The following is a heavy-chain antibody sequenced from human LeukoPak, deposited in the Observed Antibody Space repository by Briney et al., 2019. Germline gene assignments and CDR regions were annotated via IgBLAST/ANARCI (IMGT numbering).Heavy chain of an antibody. Sequence: SETLSLTCTVSGGSISSSSYYWGWIRQPPGKGLEWIGSIYYSGSTYYNPSLKSRVTTSVDTSRNQFSLNLSSVTAADTAVYYCAVLGNYALDYWGQGTLVTVSS. CDR2: IYYSGST. J-gene: IGHJ4*02. CDR3: AVLGNYALDY. CDR1: GGSISSSSYY. D-gene: IGHD3-16*01. V-gene: IGHV4-39*07.